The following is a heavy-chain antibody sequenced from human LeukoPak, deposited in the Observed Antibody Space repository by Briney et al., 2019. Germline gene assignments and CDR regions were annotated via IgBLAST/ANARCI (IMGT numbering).Heavy chain of an antibody. J-gene: IGHJ4*02. Sequence: GGSLRLSCAASGFTFSSYSMNWVRQAPGKGLEWVAVIWYDGSNEYYADSVKGRFTVSRDNSKNTMYLQMNSLRAEDTAVYYCAKDRDYIMGIVDYWGQGTLVTVSS. CDR1: GFTFSSYS. D-gene: IGHD4/OR15-4a*01. CDR2: IWYDGSNE. CDR3: AKDRDYIMGIVDY. V-gene: IGHV3-33*06.